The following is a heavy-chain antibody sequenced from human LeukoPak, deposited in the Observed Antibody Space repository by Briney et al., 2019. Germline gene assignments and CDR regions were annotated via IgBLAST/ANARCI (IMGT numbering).Heavy chain of an antibody. J-gene: IGHJ3*02. Sequence: SETLSLTCAVSGGSISSGGYSWSWIRQPPGKGLEWIGFIYHSGSTYYNPSLKSRVTISVGRSKNQFSLKLSSVTAADTAVYYCARSALGGAFDIWGQGTMVTVSS. CDR1: GGSISSGGYS. CDR2: IYHSGST. CDR3: ARSALGGAFDI. V-gene: IGHV4-30-2*01. D-gene: IGHD3-16*01.